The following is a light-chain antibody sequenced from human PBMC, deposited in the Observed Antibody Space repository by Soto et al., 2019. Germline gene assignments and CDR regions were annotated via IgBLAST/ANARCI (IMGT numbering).Light chain of an antibody. CDR3: QQRGDWPPIT. J-gene: IGKJ5*01. CDR1: QSVSSN. V-gene: IGKV3-15*01. Sequence: EIVMPQSPATVSVSPGERATLSCRASQSVSSNLAWYQQKPGQAPRLLIYGASTRATGIPARFSGSGSGTEFTLTISSLEPEDFAVYYCQQRGDWPPITFGQGTRLEI. CDR2: GAS.